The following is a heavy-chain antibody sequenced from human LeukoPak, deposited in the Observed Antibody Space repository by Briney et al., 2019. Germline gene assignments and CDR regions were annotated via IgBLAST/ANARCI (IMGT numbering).Heavy chain of an antibody. CDR2: ISGSGGST. D-gene: IGHD3-22*01. CDR1: GFTFSSYA. CDR3: AKSPVVVVITCFDY. Sequence: GGSLRLSCAASGFTFSSYAMSWVRQAPGKGLEWVSAISGSGGSTYYADSVKGRFTISRDNSKNTLYLQMNSLGAEDTAVYYCAKSPVVVVITCFDYWGQGTLVTVSS. V-gene: IGHV3-23*01. J-gene: IGHJ4*02.